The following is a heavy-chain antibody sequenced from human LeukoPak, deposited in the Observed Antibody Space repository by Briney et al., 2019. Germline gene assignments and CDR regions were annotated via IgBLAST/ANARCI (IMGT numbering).Heavy chain of an antibody. CDR1: GFTFGTYG. D-gene: IGHD2/OR15-2a*01. Sequence: GGSLRLSCASSGFTFGTYGMNWVRQALEKGLEWVLYISSRSDRENYADSVKGRFTISRDNIRNLLYLQKNSLRAEDTAVYFCARDSTRILGLFDYWGQGTLVTTSS. V-gene: IGHV3-48*01. J-gene: IGHJ4*02. CDR2: ISSRSDRE. CDR3: ARDSTRILGLFDY.